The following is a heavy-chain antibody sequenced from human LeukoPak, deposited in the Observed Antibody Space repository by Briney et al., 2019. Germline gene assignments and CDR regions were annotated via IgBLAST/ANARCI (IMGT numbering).Heavy chain of an antibody. D-gene: IGHD2-15*01. CDR3: ATHREGYCSGGSCYQDY. V-gene: IGHV1-8*01. CDR2: MNPNSGNT. CDR1: GYTFTSYD. J-gene: IGHJ4*02. Sequence: ASVKVSCKASGYTFTSYDINWVRQATGQGLEWMGWMNPNSGNTGYAQKFQGRVTMTRNTSISTAYMELSSLRSEDTAVYYCATHREGYCSGGSCYQDYWGQGTLVTVSS.